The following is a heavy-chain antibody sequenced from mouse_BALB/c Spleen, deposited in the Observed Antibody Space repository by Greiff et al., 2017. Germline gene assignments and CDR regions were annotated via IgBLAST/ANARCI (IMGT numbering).Heavy chain of an antibody. CDR2: IYPGNSDT. Sequence: VQLQQSGTVLARPGASVKMSCKASGYTFTSYWMHWVKQRPGQGLEWIGAIYPGNSDTSYNQKFKGKAKLTAVTSTSTAYMELSSLTNEDSAVYYCTREGVHDRYDKDAMDYWGQGTSVTVSS. V-gene: IGHV1-5*01. J-gene: IGHJ4*01. CDR3: TREGVHDRYDKDAMDY. CDR1: GYTFTSYW. D-gene: IGHD2-14*01.